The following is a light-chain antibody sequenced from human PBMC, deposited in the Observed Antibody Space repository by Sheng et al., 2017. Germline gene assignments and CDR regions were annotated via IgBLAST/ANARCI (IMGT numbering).Light chain of an antibody. Sequence: EIVMTQSPATLSVSPGERATLSCRASQSVSSNLAWYQQKPGQVPRLLIYGASTRATGIPARFSGSGSGTEFTLTISSLQSEDFAVYYCQQRTNWPITFGQGTRLEIK. CDR3: QQRTNWPIT. CDR2: GAS. V-gene: IGKV3-15*01. J-gene: IGKJ5*01. CDR1: QSVSSN.